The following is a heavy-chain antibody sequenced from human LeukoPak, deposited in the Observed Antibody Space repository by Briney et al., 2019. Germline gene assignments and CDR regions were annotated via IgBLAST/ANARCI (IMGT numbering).Heavy chain of an antibody. D-gene: IGHD2-15*01. V-gene: IGHV3-23*01. CDR3: AKDRGYCSGGSCYYFDY. Sequence: PGGSLRLSCAASGFTFSSYAMSWVRQAPGKGLEWVSAISGSAGSTYYADSVKGRFTISRDNSKNTLYLQMNSLRAEDTAVYYCAKDRGYCSGGSCYYFDYWGQGTLVTVSS. CDR2: ISGSAGST. CDR1: GFTFSSYA. J-gene: IGHJ4*02.